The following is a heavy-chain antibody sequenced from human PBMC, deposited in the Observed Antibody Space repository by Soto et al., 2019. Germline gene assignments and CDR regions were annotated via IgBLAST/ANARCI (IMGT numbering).Heavy chain of an antibody. CDR2: IGESGTPT. CDR1: GFNFSSYS. J-gene: IGHJ6*02. V-gene: IGHV3-23*01. CDR3: ARYIPGVRYYGMDV. Sequence: GGSMRLSCAASGFNFSSYSMKWVRKDPGKGLEWVSLIGESGTPTYYADSVKGRFTISRDNSGNTLFLEMYSLRAEDTAVYYCARYIPGVRYYGMDVWGQGTTVTVSS. D-gene: IGHD2-2*01.